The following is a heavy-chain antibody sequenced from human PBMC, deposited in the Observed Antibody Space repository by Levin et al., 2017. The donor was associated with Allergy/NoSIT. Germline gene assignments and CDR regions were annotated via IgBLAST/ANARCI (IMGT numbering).Heavy chain of an antibody. CDR2: ISGSGGST. Sequence: GGSLRLSCAASGFTFSSYAMSWVRQAPGKGLEWVSAISGSGGSTYYADSVKGRFTISRDNSKNTLYLQMNSLRAEDTAVYYCAKNGYQLLDPAYNWFDPWGQGNLVTVSS. V-gene: IGHV3-23*01. J-gene: IGHJ5*02. CDR3: AKNGYQLLDPAYNWFDP. D-gene: IGHD2-2*01. CDR1: GFTFSSYA.